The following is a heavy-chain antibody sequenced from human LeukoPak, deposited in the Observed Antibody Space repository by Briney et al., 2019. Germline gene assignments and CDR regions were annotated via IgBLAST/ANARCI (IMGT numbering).Heavy chain of an antibody. CDR1: GFTFSSYA. CDR3: AKGDIGSEFGY. CDR2: ISGSGGST. Sequence: GGSLRLSCVASGFTFSSYAMSWVRQAPGKGLEWVSAISGSGGSTYYADSVKGRFTISRDNSKNTPYLQMNSLRAEDTAVYYCAKGDIGSEFGYWGQGTLVTVSS. D-gene: IGHD2-15*01. V-gene: IGHV3-23*01. J-gene: IGHJ4*02.